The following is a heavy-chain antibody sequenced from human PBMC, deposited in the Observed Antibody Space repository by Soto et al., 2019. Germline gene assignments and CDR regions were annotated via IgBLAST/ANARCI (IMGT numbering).Heavy chain of an antibody. V-gene: IGHV1-69*13. CDR1: GGTFSNYA. Sequence: SVKVSCKASGGTFSNYAIGWVRQAPGQGLKWLGGIIPIFGTANYVQKFQCRVTLTADESTSTAYMELSSLRSEDTAVYYCARGASRWPYYYGMDVWGQGTTVTVSS. CDR3: ARGASRWPYYYGMDV. J-gene: IGHJ6*02. CDR2: IIPIFGTA. D-gene: IGHD2-15*01.